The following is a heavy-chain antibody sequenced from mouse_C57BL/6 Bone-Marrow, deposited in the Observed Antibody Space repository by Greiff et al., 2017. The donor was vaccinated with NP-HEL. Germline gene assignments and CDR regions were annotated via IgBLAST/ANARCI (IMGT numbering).Heavy chain of an antibody. CDR3: AITLVPVFDY. Sequence: QVQLQQSGAELAKPGASVKLSCKASGYTFTSYWMHWVKQRPGQGLEWIGYINPSSGYTNYNQKFKGKATLTVDKSSSTAYMQLSSLTSEDSAVYYCAITLVPVFDYWGQGTTLTVSS. D-gene: IGHD2-10*02. V-gene: IGHV1-7*01. J-gene: IGHJ2*01. CDR1: GYTFTSYW. CDR2: INPSSGYT.